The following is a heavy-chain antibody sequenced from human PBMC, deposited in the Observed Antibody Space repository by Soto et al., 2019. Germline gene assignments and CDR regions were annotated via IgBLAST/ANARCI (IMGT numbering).Heavy chain of an antibody. J-gene: IGHJ6*03. Sequence: GGSLRLSCAASGFTFSSYSMNWVRQAPGKGLEWVSSISSSSSYIYYADSVKGRFTISRDNAKNSLYLQMNSLRAEDTAVYYCARDDTDDFWSGYYARYYYYYYMDVWGKGTTVTVSS. D-gene: IGHD3-3*01. CDR2: ISSSSSYI. CDR3: ARDDTDDFWSGYYARYYYYYYMDV. CDR1: GFTFSSYS. V-gene: IGHV3-21*01.